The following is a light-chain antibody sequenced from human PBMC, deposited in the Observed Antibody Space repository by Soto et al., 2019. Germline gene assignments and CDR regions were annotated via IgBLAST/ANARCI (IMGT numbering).Light chain of an antibody. Sequence: DIQMTQSPSSLSASVGYRFTITCRASQSISSYLNWYQQKPGKAPKLLIYAASSLKSGVPSRLSGSGSCTDFTLTISSLQPEDFATYYCQQSYSTPRTFGQGTKVEIK. V-gene: IGKV1-39*01. CDR1: QSISSY. CDR2: AAS. J-gene: IGKJ1*01. CDR3: QQSYSTPRT.